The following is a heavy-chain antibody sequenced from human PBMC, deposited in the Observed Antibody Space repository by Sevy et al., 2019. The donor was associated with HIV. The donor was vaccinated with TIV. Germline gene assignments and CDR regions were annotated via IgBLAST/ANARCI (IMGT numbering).Heavy chain of an antibody. CDR1: GFTFDSYD. V-gene: IGHV3-30*18. D-gene: IGHD3-9*01. CDR2: ISYDGGHK. J-gene: IGHJ3*02. Sequence: GGSLRLSCTVSGFTFDSYDMHWVRQAPGKGLEYVALISYDGGHKYYADSVRGRFTISRDNSENTLYLQMNTLRAEDTAVYYCAKDHYYDILTGDATDASDIWGLGTMVTVSS. CDR3: AKDHYYDILTGDATDASDI.